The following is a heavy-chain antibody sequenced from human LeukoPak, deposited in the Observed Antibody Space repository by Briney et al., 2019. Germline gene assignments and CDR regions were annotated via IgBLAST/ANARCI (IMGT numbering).Heavy chain of an antibody. D-gene: IGHD3-22*01. CDR2: IYHSGST. J-gene: IGHJ4*02. CDR3: ARHSSGIHFDY. Sequence: SETLPLSCAVAGYSISSGYYWGWIRQPPGKGLEWIGSIYHSGSTSYKPSLKSRVTISVDTSKNQFSLKVSSVSAAATAVYYCARHSSGIHFDYWGQGTLVTVSS. CDR1: GYSISSGYY. V-gene: IGHV4-38-2*01.